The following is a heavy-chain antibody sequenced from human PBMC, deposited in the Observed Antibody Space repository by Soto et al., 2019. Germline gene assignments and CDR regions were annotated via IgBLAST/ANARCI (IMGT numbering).Heavy chain of an antibody. CDR2: IYPGDSDT. V-gene: IGHV5-51*07. Sequence: ESLKISCRGSVYSFTSYWIGWVHQMPGKGLEWMGIIYPGDSDTRYSPSFQGQVTISADKSISTAYLQWSSLKASDTAMYYCARHSLYNWNYRGMDVWGQGTTVTVSS. J-gene: IGHJ6*02. CDR1: VYSFTSYW. D-gene: IGHD1-7*01. CDR3: ARHSLYNWNYRGMDV.